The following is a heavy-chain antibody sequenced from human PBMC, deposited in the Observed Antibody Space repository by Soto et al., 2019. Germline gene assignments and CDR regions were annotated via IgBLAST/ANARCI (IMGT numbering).Heavy chain of an antibody. Sequence: PSETLSLTCAVSGGSISSGGYSWSWIRQPPGKGLEWIGYIYHSGSTYYNPSLKSRVTISVDRSKNQFSLKLSSVTAADMAVYYCARAYSSIPTLGFDPWGQGTLVTVSS. CDR1: GGSISSGGYS. J-gene: IGHJ5*02. V-gene: IGHV4-30-2*01. D-gene: IGHD6-13*01. CDR2: IYHSGST. CDR3: ARAYSSIPTLGFDP.